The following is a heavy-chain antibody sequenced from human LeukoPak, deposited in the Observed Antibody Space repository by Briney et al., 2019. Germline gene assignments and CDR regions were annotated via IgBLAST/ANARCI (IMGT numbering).Heavy chain of an antibody. D-gene: IGHD3-10*01. V-gene: IGHV4-59*06. CDR1: GGSISSYY. Sequence: SETLSLTCTVSGGSISSYYWSWIRQPPGKGLEWIGYIYYSGSTYYNPSLKSRVTISVDTSKNQFSLKLSSVTAADTAVYYCVRDFYGMDVWGQGTTVTVSS. J-gene: IGHJ6*02. CDR3: VRDFYGMDV. CDR2: IYYSGST.